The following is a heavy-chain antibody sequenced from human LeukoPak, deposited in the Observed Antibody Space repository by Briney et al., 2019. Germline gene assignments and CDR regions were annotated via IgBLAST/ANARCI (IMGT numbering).Heavy chain of an antibody. V-gene: IGHV3-48*03. CDR1: GFTFSSYE. J-gene: IGHJ4*02. D-gene: IGHD5-18*01. CDR2: ISSSGSTI. CDR3: ARDFSGVTGYTYGRGIDS. Sequence: GGSLRLSCAASGFTFSSYEMNWVRQAPGKGLEWVSYISSSGSTIYYADSVKGRFTISRDNAKNSLYLQMNSLRAEDTAVHYCARDFSGVTGYTYGRGIDSWGQGTLVTVSS.